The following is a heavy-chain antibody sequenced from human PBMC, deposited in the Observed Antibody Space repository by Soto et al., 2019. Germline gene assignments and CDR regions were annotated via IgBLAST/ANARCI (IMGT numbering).Heavy chain of an antibody. Sequence: EVQLVEAGGGLVQPGGSLRLSCAASGFTLNNYPMHWVRQAPGKGLEWVSFIAPAGDTYYLGSVKGRFTISRENDKNSLYLQMNSLSAEDTAVYDCVRGGVGQQRALDIWGQGTMGTVSS. CDR1: GFTLNNYP. CDR3: VRGGVGQQRALDI. D-gene: IGHD3-3*01. J-gene: IGHJ3*02. V-gene: IGHV3-13*01. CDR2: IAPAGDT.